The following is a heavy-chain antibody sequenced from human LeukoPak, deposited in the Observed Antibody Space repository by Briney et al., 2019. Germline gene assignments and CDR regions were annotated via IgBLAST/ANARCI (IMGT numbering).Heavy chain of an antibody. CDR1: GFTFDDYG. CDR3: ARGIRESSRLLYYFDY. D-gene: IGHD3-10*01. V-gene: IGHV3-20*04. CDR2: INWNGGST. J-gene: IGHJ4*02. Sequence: GGSLRLSCAASGFTFDDYGMSWVRQAPGKGLEWVSGINWNGGSTGYADSVKGRFTISRDNAKNSLYLQMNSLRAEDTALYYCARGIRESSRLLYYFDYWGQGTLVTVSS.